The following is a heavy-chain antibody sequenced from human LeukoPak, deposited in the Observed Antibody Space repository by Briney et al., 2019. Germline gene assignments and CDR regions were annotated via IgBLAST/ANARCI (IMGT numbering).Heavy chain of an antibody. J-gene: IGHJ5*02. CDR2: IYTSGST. CDR3: ARAQLWFGELYWFDP. Sequence: PSETLSFTCTVSGGSISSYYWSWIRPPAGKGLEWIGRIYTSGSTNYNPSLKSRVTMSVDTSKNQFSLKLSSVTAADTAVYYCARAQLWFGELYWFDPWGQGTLVTVSS. V-gene: IGHV4-4*07. D-gene: IGHD3-10*01. CDR1: GGSISSYY.